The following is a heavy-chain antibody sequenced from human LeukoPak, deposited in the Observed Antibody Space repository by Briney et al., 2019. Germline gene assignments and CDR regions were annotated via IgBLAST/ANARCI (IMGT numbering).Heavy chain of an antibody. D-gene: IGHD6-19*01. Sequence: ASVKVSCKASGYTFTGYYMHWVRQAPGQGLEWMGWINPNSGGTNYAQKFQGRVTMTRDTSISTAYMELSRLRSDDTAVYYCAGDRGAVAGLAFDIWGQGTMVTVSS. V-gene: IGHV1-2*02. CDR3: AGDRGAVAGLAFDI. CDR2: INPNSGGT. J-gene: IGHJ3*02. CDR1: GYTFTGYY.